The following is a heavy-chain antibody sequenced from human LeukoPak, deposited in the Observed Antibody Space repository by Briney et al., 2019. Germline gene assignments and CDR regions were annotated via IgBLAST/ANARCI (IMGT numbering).Heavy chain of an antibody. D-gene: IGHD6-13*01. CDR1: GFTFSSYA. J-gene: IGHJ6*02. CDR3: AKVGTAAANNRYYYYYGMDV. Sequence: PGGSLRLSCAASGFTFSSYAMSWVRQAPGKGLEWVSAISGSGGSTYYADSVKVRFTISRDNSKNTLYLQMNSLRAEDTAVYYCAKVGTAAANNRYYYYYGMDVWGQGTTVTVSS. V-gene: IGHV3-23*01. CDR2: ISGSGGST.